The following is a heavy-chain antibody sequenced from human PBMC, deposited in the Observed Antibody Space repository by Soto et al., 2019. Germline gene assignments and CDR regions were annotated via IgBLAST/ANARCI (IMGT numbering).Heavy chain of an antibody. CDR1: GFTFSSYA. Sequence: QVQLVESGGGVVQPGRSLRLSCAASGFTFSSYAMHWVRQAPGKGLEWVAVISYDGSNKHYADSVKGRFTSYRDNSKNTLYLQRNSLRAEDTAVYYCASGGRLQRWLTDSWAQGPLVTLSS. CDR3: ASGGRLQRWLTDS. CDR2: ISYDGSNK. D-gene: IGHD5-18*01. V-gene: IGHV3-30-3*01. J-gene: IGHJ5*01.